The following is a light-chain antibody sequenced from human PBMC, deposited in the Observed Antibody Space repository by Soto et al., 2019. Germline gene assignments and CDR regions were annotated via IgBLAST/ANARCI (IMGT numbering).Light chain of an antibody. J-gene: IGKJ1*01. CDR1: QGISTH. CDR2: AAS. Sequence: DIQMNQSPSSLSASVGDRVTITCRASQGISTHLNWYQQKPGKAPKLLIYAASSLQSGVPSRFSGSGSETDFTLTISSLQPEDFATYSCQQSYSTTWTFGQGTKV. V-gene: IGKV1-39*01. CDR3: QQSYSTTWT.